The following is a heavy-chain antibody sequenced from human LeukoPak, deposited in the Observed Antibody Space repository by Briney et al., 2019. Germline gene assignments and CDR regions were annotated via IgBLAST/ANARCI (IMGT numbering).Heavy chain of an antibody. V-gene: IGHV1-46*01. CDR1: GYTFTGYY. CDR2: INPSGGST. J-gene: IGHJ5*02. D-gene: IGHD3-16*01. CDR3: AADTWQNWFDP. Sequence: ASVKVSCKASGYTFTGYYMHWVRQAPGQGLEWMGIINPSGGSTSYAQKFQGRVTMTRDTSTSTVYMELSSLRSEDTAVYYCAADTWQNWFDPWGQGTLVTVSS.